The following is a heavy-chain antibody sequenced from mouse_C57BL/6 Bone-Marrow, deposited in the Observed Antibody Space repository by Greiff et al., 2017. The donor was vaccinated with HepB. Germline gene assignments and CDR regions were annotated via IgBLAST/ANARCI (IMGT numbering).Heavy chain of an antibody. CDR2: IDPSDSYT. Sequence: QVQLQQPGAELVMPGASVKLSCKASGYTFTSYWMHWVKQRPGQGLEWIGEIDPSDSYTNYNQKFKGKSTLTVDKSSSTAYMQLSSLTSEDAAVYYCARDTMVTRTGCAYWGQGTLVTVSA. J-gene: IGHJ3*01. V-gene: IGHV1-69*01. D-gene: IGHD2-2*01. CDR1: GYTFTSYW. CDR3: ARDTMVTRTGCAY.